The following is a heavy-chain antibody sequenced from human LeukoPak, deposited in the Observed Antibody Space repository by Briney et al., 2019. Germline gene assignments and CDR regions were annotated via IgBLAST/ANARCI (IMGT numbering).Heavy chain of an antibody. CDR2: IIPILGIA. Sequence: SVKVSCKASGGTFSSYAISWVRQAPGQGLEWMGRIIPILGIANYAQKFQGRVTITADKSTSTAYMELSSLRSEDTAVYYCASGRIAAAGSYFDYWGQGTLVTVSS. D-gene: IGHD6-13*01. CDR3: ASGRIAAAGSYFDY. V-gene: IGHV1-69*04. J-gene: IGHJ4*02. CDR1: GGTFSSYA.